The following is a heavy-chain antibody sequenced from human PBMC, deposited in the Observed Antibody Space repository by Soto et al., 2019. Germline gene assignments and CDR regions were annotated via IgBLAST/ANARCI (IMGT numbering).Heavy chain of an antibody. CDR1: GGSISSGGYY. V-gene: IGHV4-31*03. Sequence: SETLSLTCTVSGGSISSGGYYWSWIRQHPGKGLEWIGYIYYSGITYYNPSLKSRVTISVDTSKNQFSLKLSSVTAADTAVYYCARKYYYDSSGYPPPFDYWGQGTLVTVS. J-gene: IGHJ4*02. D-gene: IGHD3-22*01. CDR2: IYYSGIT. CDR3: ARKYYYDSSGYPPPFDY.